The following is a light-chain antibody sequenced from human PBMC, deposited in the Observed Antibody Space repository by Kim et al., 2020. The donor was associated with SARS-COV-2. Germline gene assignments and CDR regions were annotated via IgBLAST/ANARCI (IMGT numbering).Light chain of an antibody. CDR1: QRVGSI. Sequence: SVSPGERAPHSWRASQRVGSILAWYQQKPGQAPRLLIYDASARATGVPARFSGSGSGTEFTLTISRLQSEDFAVYYCQQYNNWPHTFGQGTKLEIK. CDR2: DAS. V-gene: IGKV3-15*01. CDR3: QQYNNWPHT. J-gene: IGKJ2*01.